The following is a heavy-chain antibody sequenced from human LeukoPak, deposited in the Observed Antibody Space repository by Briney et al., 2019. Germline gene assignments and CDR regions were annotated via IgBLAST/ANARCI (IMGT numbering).Heavy chain of an antibody. Sequence: KTSQTLSLTCTVSGGSISSYYWSWIRQPPGKGLDWIGYIYYSGSINYNPSLKSRVTISVDTSKNQFSLKLSSVTAADTAVYYCARGYPGCGGDCYSDYWGQGTLVTVSS. J-gene: IGHJ4*02. CDR3: ARGYPGCGGDCYSDY. V-gene: IGHV4-59*01. CDR1: GGSISSYY. D-gene: IGHD2-21*02. CDR2: IYYSGSI.